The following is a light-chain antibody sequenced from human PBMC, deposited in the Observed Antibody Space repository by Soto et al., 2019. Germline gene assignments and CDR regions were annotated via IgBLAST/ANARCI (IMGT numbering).Light chain of an antibody. Sequence: QSVLTQPASVSGSPGQSITISCTGTSSDVGAYNFVSWYQQRPGKAPKLIIYEVTRRPSGVPDRIFGSKSDTTASLTVSGLQAEDEADYYCSSFAGTNSFVFGTGTKLTVL. J-gene: IGLJ1*01. CDR2: EVT. V-gene: IGLV2-8*01. CDR1: SSDVGAYNF. CDR3: SSFAGTNSFV.